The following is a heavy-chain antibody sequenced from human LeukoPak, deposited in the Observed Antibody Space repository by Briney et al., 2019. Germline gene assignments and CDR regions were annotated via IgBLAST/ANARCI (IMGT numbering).Heavy chain of an antibody. V-gene: IGHV1-8*01. CDR3: ARGLLRTAMVLFDY. D-gene: IGHD5-18*01. Sequence: ASVKVSCKASGYTFTSYDINWVRQAPGQGLEWMGWMNPNSGNTGYAQKFQGRVTITRNTSIRTAYMELSSLRSADTAVYYCARGLLRTAMVLFDYWGQGTLVTVSS. CDR1: GYTFTSYD. J-gene: IGHJ4*02. CDR2: MNPNSGNT.